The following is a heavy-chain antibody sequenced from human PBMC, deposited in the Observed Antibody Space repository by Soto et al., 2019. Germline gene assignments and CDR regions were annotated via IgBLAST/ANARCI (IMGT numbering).Heavy chain of an antibody. J-gene: IGHJ6*02. Sequence: SVKVSCKASGGTFSSYAISWVRQAPGQGLEWMGGIIPIFGTANYAQKFQGRVTITADKSTSTAYMELSSLRSEDTAVYYCARCYDFWSGYYRGVQGYYGMGVWGQGTTVTVSS. D-gene: IGHD3-3*01. CDR3: ARCYDFWSGYYRGVQGYYGMGV. CDR1: GGTFSSYA. V-gene: IGHV1-69*06. CDR2: IIPIFGTA.